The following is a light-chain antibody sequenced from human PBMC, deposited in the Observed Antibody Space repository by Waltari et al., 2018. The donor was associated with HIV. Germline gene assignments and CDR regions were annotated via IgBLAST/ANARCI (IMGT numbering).Light chain of an antibody. CDR1: SSDVGSYNL. J-gene: IGLJ1*01. CDR2: EGS. V-gene: IGLV2-23*01. Sequence: QSALTQPASVSGSPGQSITISCTGTSSDVGSYNLVSWYQQHPGKPPKLMIYEGSKRPSGVSNLFSGSKSGNTASLTISGLQAEDEADYYCCSYAGTSPYVFGTGTKVTVL. CDR3: CSYAGTSPYV.